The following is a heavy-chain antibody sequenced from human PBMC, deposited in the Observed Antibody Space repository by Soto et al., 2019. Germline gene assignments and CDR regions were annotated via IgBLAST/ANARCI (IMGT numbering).Heavy chain of an antibody. CDR1: GLTFSSYA. D-gene: IGHD3-10*01. V-gene: IGHV3-23*01. J-gene: IGHJ4*02. CDR2: IGASGANT. CDR3: ARLQGSASDY. Sequence: GGSLRLSCAASGLTFSSYAMTWVRQSPGKGLEWVSSIGASGANTYYADSVKGRFTISRDNSRNTLYLQMSSLRAEDTAVYYCARLQGSASDYWGQGTLVTVSS.